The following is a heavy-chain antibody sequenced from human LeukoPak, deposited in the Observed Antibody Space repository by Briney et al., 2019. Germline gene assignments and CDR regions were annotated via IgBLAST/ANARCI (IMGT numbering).Heavy chain of an antibody. Sequence: SETLSLTCTVSCGSISSSSYYWGWIRQPPGKGLEWIGSIYYSGSTYYNPSLKSRVTISVDTSKNQFSLKLSSVTAADTAVYYCASTIVGATRWFDPWGQGTLVTVSS. CDR1: CGSISSSSYY. J-gene: IGHJ5*02. CDR2: IYYSGST. D-gene: IGHD1-26*01. CDR3: ASTIVGATRWFDP. V-gene: IGHV4-39*01.